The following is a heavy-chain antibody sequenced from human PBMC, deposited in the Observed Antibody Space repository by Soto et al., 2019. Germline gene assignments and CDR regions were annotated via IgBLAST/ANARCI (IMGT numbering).Heavy chain of an antibody. D-gene: IGHD2-15*01. CDR3: ARALAATYYYYYMDV. CDR2: INPNSGGT. J-gene: IGHJ6*03. Sequence: ALVKVSCKASGYTFTGYYMHWVRQAPGQGLEWMGWINPNSGGTNYAQKFQGWVTMTRDTSISTAYMELSRLRSDDTAVYYCARALAATYYYYYMDVWGKGTTVTVSS. CDR1: GYTFTGYY. V-gene: IGHV1-2*04.